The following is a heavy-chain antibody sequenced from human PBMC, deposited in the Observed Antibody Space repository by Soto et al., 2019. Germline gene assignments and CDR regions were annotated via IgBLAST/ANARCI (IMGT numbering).Heavy chain of an antibody. CDR2: ISYDGSNK. D-gene: IGHD5-12*01. J-gene: IGHJ5*02. CDR3: ARPEMATISWFDP. Sequence: PGGSLRLSCAASGFTFSSYAMHWVRQAPGKGLEWVAVISYDGSNKYYADSVKGRFTISRDNSKNTLYLQMNSLRAEDTAVYYCARPEMATISWFDPWGQGTLVTAPQ. CDR1: GFTFSSYA. V-gene: IGHV3-30-3*01.